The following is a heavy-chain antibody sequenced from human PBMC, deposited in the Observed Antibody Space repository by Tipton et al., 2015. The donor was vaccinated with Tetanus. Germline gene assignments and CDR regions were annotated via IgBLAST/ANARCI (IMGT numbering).Heavy chain of an antibody. D-gene: IGHD5-24*01. CDR1: GGSLSDYY. J-gene: IGHJ4*02. Sequence: TLSLTCAVSGGSLSDYYWSWIRQSPGKGLEWIGEINEVGSTNYNPSLESRVTISVDTAKNQFSLQLSSVTAADTAVYYCARTTRRWLHPDYWGQGTLVTVSS. V-gene: IGHV4-34*01. CDR2: INEVGST. CDR3: ARTTRRWLHPDY.